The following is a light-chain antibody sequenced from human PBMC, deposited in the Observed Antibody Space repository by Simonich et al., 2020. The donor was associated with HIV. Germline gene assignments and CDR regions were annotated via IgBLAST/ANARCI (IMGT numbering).Light chain of an antibody. CDR3: QSYDTSTRV. V-gene: IGLV6-57*01. CDR1: SGSIAINY. J-gene: IGLJ3*02. Sequence: NFMLTQPHSVSESPGKTVTISCTRSSGSIAINYVQWYQQRPGSSPTTVSYENNQRPSGVPDRCSGSIASSSNSASLTISGLKTEEEADYYCQSYDTSTRVFGGGTKLTVL. CDR2: ENN.